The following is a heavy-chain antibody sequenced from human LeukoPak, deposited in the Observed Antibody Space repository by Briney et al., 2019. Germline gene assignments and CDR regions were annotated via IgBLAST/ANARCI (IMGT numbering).Heavy chain of an antibody. CDR1: GASISSSS. D-gene: IGHD2-15*01. CDR2: INYSGSP. Sequence: SETLSLTCTVPGASISSSSWSWIRQPPGKGLEWIGYINYSGSPNKNPSLKSRVTISVDTSKIQFSLKLSSVTAADAAVYYCARVGCCSGGSCFYEFDPWGQGTLVTVSS. J-gene: IGHJ5*02. V-gene: IGHV4-59*01. CDR3: ARVGCCSGGSCFYEFDP.